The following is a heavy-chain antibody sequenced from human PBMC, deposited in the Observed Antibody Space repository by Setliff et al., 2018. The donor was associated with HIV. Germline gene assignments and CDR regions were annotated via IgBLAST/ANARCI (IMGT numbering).Heavy chain of an antibody. Sequence: SETLSLTCAVSGYSISSSHWWGWIRQHPGKGLEWIGYIYYSGSTNYNPSLKSRATMSVDTSNNRFSLKLSSVTALDTVVYYCAKTVVGDSYALPNDGFDIWGQGTMVPVSS. CDR1: GYSISSSHW. V-gene: IGHV4-28*06. CDR3: AKTVVGDSYALPNDGFDI. J-gene: IGHJ3*02. CDR2: IYYSGST. D-gene: IGHD3-16*01.